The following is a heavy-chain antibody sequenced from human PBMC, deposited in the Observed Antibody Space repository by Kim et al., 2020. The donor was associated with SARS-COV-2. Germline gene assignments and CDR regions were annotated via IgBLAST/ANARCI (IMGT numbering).Heavy chain of an antibody. CDR1: GGSISSSNW. D-gene: IGHD4-17*01. CDR2: IYHSGST. J-gene: IGHJ4*02. V-gene: IGHV4-4*02. Sequence: SETLSLTCAVSGGSISSSNWWSWVRQPPGKGLEWIGEIYHSGSTNYNPSLKSRVTISVDKSKNQFSLKLSSVTAADTAVYYCARSSVRSYDYGVSTGDYWGQGTLVTVSS. CDR3: ARSSVRSYDYGVSTGDY.